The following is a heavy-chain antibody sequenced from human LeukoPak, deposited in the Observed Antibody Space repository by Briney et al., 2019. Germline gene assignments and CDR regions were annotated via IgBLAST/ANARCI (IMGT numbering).Heavy chain of an antibody. CDR3: ARDHNWNPLVY. Sequence: ASVKVSCKASGYTFTNYGISWVRQAPGQGLEWMGWISTYDGNTNYAQNLQGRVTMTTDTSTSTAYMELRSLRSDDTAVYYCARDHNWNPLVYWGQGTLVTVSS. V-gene: IGHV1-18*01. J-gene: IGHJ4*02. CDR1: GYTFTNYG. CDR2: ISTYDGNT. D-gene: IGHD1-20*01.